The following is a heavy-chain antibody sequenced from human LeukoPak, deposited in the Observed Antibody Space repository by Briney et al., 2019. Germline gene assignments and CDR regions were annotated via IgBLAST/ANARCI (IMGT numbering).Heavy chain of an antibody. CDR1: GFTFSSYA. Sequence: GGSLRLSCAASGFTFSSYAMSWVRQAPGKGLEWVSAISGSGDSTYYADSVRGRFTISRDNSKDTLYLQMNSLRAEDTAVYYCAEIVLSTSTNWGQGTLVTVSS. V-gene: IGHV3-23*01. J-gene: IGHJ4*02. CDR3: AEIVLSTSTN. D-gene: IGHD2-2*01. CDR2: ISGSGDST.